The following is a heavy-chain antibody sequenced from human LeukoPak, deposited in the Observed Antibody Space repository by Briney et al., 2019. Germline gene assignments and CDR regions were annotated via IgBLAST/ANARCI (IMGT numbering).Heavy chain of an antibody. CDR2: INPNSGGT. CDR1: GYTFTDHY. J-gene: IGHJ4*02. Sequence: VASVKVSCKASGYTFTDHYIHWVRQAPGQGLEWMGWINPNSGGTNYAQKFQGRVTMTRDTSISTAYMELSRLRSDDSAVYYCARGYTGGPGGGYWGQGTLVTVSS. V-gene: IGHV1-2*02. CDR3: ARGYTGGPGGGY. D-gene: IGHD2-2*02.